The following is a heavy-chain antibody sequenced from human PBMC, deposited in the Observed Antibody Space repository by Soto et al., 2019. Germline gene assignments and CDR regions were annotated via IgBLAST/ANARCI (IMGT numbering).Heavy chain of an antibody. CDR1: GFTFSGSA. CDR3: TSSSGTGRYYYYYGMDV. Sequence: EVQLVESGGGLVQPGGSLKLSCAASGFTFSGSAMHWVRQASGKGLEWVGRIRSKANSYATAYAASVKGRFTISRDDSKNTAYLQMNSLKTEDTAVYYCTSSSGTGRYYYYYGMDVWGQGTTVTVSS. D-gene: IGHD1-1*01. CDR2: IRSKANSYAT. J-gene: IGHJ6*02. V-gene: IGHV3-73*01.